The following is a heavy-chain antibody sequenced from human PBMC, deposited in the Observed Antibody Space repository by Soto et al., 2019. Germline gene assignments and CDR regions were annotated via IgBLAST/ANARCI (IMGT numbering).Heavy chain of an antibody. CDR1: GFTFSDYY. V-gene: IGHV3-11*05. CDR3: ARSITDYYDSSGYYDDY. D-gene: IGHD3-22*01. J-gene: IGHJ4*02. CDR2: ISSSSSYT. Sequence: QVQLVESGGGLVKPGGSLRLSCAASGFTFSDYYMSWIRQAPGKGLEGVSYISSSSSYTNYADSVKGRFSISRDNAKNSLYLQMNSLRAEDTAVYYCARSITDYYDSSGYYDDYWGQGTLVTVSS.